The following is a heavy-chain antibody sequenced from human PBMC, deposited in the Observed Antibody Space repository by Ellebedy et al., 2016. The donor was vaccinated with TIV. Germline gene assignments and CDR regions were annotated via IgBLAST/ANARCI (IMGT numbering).Heavy chain of an antibody. CDR2: IYHSGST. V-gene: IGHV4-4*02. CDR3: ARDGGYTYGMFDY. Sequence: MPSETLSLTCAVSGGSISSSNWWSWVRQTPGKGLEWIGEIYHSGSTNYNPSLKSRVTISVDKSKNQFSLKLSSVTAADTAVYHCARDGGYTYGMFDYWGQGTLVTVSS. J-gene: IGHJ4*02. D-gene: IGHD5-12*01. CDR1: GGSISSSNW.